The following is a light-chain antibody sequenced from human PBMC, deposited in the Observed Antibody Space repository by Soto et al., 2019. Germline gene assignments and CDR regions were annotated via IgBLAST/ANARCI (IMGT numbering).Light chain of an antibody. CDR1: QSLYIT. Sequence: EMVLTQSPATLSLTPGERVTLSCRASQSLYITIAGYQQKPGQAPRLGIYDASNRATGIPARFSGCGSGTDFTLTIISLQPEDYAVLYCQQQSDWPGTFGQGTKVDI. CDR3: QQQSDWPGT. J-gene: IGKJ1*01. CDR2: DAS. V-gene: IGKV3-11*01.